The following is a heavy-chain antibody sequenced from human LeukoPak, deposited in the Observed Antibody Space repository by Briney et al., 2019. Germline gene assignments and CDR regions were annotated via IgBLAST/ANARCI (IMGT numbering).Heavy chain of an antibody. CDR3: ARLAMLRGVPYFDY. Sequence: PSETLSLTCTVSGGSISGYYWSWIRQPPGKGLEWIGYISYSGSTNYNPSLTSRVTISVDTSKNQFSLKLSSVTAADTAVYYCARLAMLRGVPYFDYWGQGALVTVSS. D-gene: IGHD3-10*01. V-gene: IGHV4-59*01. CDR1: GGSISGYY. J-gene: IGHJ4*02. CDR2: ISYSGST.